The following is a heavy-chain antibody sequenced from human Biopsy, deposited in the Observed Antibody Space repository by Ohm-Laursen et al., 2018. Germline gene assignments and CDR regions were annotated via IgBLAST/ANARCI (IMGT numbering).Heavy chain of an antibody. CDR2: INPGGGGT. CDR1: ENPFSTHY. CDR3: ATSRSGRALGDS. J-gene: IGHJ4*02. V-gene: IGHV1-46*01. Sequence: GSSVKVSCKVAENPFSTHYIHWVRQAPGQGLEWVGVINPGGGGTNYTQKFQDRVTVTRDTSTSAVYMELTVLLSEDTAVYYCATSRSGRALGDSWGQGTLVTVSS. D-gene: IGHD6-19*01.